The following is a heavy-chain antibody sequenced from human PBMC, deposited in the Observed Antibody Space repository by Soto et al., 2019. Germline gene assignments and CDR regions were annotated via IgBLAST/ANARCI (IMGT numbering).Heavy chain of an antibody. CDR3: ARGDREDIAVVVGVRPGEYGVDV. D-gene: IGHD2-15*01. V-gene: IGHV3-30-3*01. Sequence: QVQLVESGGGVVQPGRSLRLSCAASGFTFRSYAMHWVRQAPGKGLECVAVIAYDGSNKFYRDYVRGRFTISRDNSKNTLYLHIDRLRYADTAVYYCARGDREDIAVVVGVRPGEYGVDVWGQGTTVTVSS. CDR2: IAYDGSNK. CDR1: GFTFRSYA. J-gene: IGHJ6*02.